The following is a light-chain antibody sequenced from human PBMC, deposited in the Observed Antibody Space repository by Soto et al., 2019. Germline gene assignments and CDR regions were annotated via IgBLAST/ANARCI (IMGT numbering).Light chain of an antibody. J-gene: IGLJ3*02. V-gene: IGLV1-36*01. Sequence: QLVLTQPPSASGTPGQRVTISCSGSSSNIGENYVNWYQQVPGKAPKLLLYHDDLRPSGVSDRFSGSKSGTSASLAISGLQSEDEADYYCESWDDTLKGHVFGGGTKLTVL. CDR1: SSNIGENY. CDR3: ESWDDTLKGHV. CDR2: HDD.